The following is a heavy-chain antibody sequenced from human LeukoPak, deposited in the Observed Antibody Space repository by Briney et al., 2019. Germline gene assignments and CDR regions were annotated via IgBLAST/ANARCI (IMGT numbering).Heavy chain of an antibody. V-gene: IGHV3-21*01. J-gene: IGHJ4*02. CDR3: AKEWDEGFDY. D-gene: IGHD1-26*01. Sequence: YPGGSLRLSCAASGFTFSSYTMNWVRQGPGKGLEWVSCISSSSSYIYYADSVKGRFTISRDNAKNSLYLQVNSLRAEDTAVYYCAKEWDEGFDYWGQGTLVTVSS. CDR1: GFTFSSYT. CDR2: ISSSSSYI.